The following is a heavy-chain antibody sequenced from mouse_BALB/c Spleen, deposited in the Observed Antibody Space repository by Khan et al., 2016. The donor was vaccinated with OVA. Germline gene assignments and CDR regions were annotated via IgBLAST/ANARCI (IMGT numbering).Heavy chain of an antibody. D-gene: IGHD1-1*01. CDR3: ARKNGSDFDY. CDR2: INPHIGET. J-gene: IGHJ2*01. CDR1: GYSFTGYF. V-gene: IGHV1-20*02. Sequence: VQLQQSGPELVQPGASVKISCKASGYSFTGYFMNWVMQSHGKSLEWIGRINPHIGETLYNQKFKDKATLTVDESSSTAHMELRSLASADSAVYYGARKNGSDFDYWGQGTTLTVSS.